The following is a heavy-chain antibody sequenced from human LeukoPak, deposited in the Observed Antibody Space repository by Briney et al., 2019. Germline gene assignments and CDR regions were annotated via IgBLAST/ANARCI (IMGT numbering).Heavy chain of an antibody. D-gene: IGHD5-18*01. J-gene: IGHJ4*02. CDR1: GGSFGRYA. CDR2: IVPVLGTA. V-gene: IGHV1-69*01. Sequence: SVKVSCKAPGGSFGRYAIHWVRRAPGQGLEWMGGIVPVLGTANYAQKFQGRVTITADDSTGTAYMELTSLRSADTAVYYCARSQGYSYGSSYWGQGTLVTVSS. CDR3: ARSQGYSYGSSY.